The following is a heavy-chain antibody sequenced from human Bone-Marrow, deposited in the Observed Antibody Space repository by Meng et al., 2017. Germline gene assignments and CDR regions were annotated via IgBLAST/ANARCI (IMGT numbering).Heavy chain of an antibody. CDR2: IYHSGST. J-gene: IGHJ5*02. CDR3: ARGYCGGDCYIPFDNWFDP. V-gene: IGHV4-30-2*01. D-gene: IGHD2-21*02. Sequence: QVQLQQWGAGLLKPSETLSLTCAVSGGSIRSGGYSWSWIRQPPGKGLEWIGYIYHSGSTYYNPSLKSRVTISVDRSKNQFSLKLSSVTAADTAVYYCARGYCGGDCYIPFDNWFDPWGQGTLVTVSS. CDR1: GGSIRSGGYS.